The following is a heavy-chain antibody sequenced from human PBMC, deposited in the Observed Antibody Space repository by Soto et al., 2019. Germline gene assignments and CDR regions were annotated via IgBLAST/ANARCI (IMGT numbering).Heavy chain of an antibody. CDR1: GFTFSSYS. D-gene: IGHD3-22*01. V-gene: IGHV3-21*01. CDR2: ISSSSSYI. Sequence: GGSLRLSCAASGFTFSSYSMNWVRQAPGKGLEWVSSISSSSSYIYYADSVKGRFTISRDNAKNSLYLQMNSLRAEDTAVYYCARAPYAPYYYYSSGYYHYYYYYGMDGGGQGTTVTVSS. CDR3: ARAPYAPYYYYSSGYYHYYYYYGMDG. J-gene: IGHJ6*02.